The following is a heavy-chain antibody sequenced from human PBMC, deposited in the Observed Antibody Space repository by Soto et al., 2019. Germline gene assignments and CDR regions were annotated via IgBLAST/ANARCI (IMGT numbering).Heavy chain of an antibody. J-gene: IGHJ4*02. CDR3: ARVGCSGGTCYSEKYYFDY. Sequence: PSESLSLTCAVSGGSISSSNWWSWVSQPPGKGLEWIGEIYHSGRTNYNPSLKSRVTISVDKSKILFSLKLTSVTAADTAVYYCARVGCSGGTCYSEKYYFDYWGQGTLVTVS. D-gene: IGHD2-15*01. CDR2: IYHSGRT. V-gene: IGHV4-4*02. CDR1: GGSISSSNW.